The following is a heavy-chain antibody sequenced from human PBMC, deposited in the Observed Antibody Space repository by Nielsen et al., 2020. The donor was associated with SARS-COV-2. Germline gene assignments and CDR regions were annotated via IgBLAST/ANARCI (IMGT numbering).Heavy chain of an antibody. CDR2: IKQDGSEK. J-gene: IGHJ6*02. Sequence: VRQMPGKGLEWVANIKQDGSEKYYVDSVKGRFTISRDNAKNSLYLQMNSLRAEDTAVYYCARDLGSVAVAGTNYYGMDVWGQGTTVTVSS. D-gene: IGHD6-19*01. V-gene: IGHV3-7*05. CDR3: ARDLGSVAVAGTNYYGMDV.